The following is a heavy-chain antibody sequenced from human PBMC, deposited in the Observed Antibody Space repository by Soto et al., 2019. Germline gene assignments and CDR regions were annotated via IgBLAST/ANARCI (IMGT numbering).Heavy chain of an antibody. V-gene: IGHV3-11*01. CDR1: GFTFSDYY. CDR2: ISSSGSTI. CDR3: ARDPVLRYFDWSQYYFDY. J-gene: IGHJ4*02. Sequence: GGSLRLSCAASGFTFSDYYMSWIRQAPGKGLEWVSYISSSGSTIYYADSVKGRFTISRDNAKNSLYLQMNSLRAEDTAVYYCARDPVLRYFDWSQYYFDYWGQGTLVTVSS. D-gene: IGHD3-9*01.